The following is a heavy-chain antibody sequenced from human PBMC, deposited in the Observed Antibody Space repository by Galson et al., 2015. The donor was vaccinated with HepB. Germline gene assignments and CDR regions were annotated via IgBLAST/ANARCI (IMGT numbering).Heavy chain of an antibody. CDR2: ICRNSST. D-gene: IGHD6-19*01. Sequence: SLRLSCAASGFTVSSNYVSWVRQAPGKGLEWVSVICRNSSTYYADSVKGRFTISRDNSKNTLFLQKTGLTADDTAIYYCARVHPEYTSGWYRQALYYFDSWGQGTLVAVAS. J-gene: IGHJ4*02. CDR3: ARVHPEYTSGWYRQALYYFDS. V-gene: IGHV3-53*01. CDR1: GFTVSSNY.